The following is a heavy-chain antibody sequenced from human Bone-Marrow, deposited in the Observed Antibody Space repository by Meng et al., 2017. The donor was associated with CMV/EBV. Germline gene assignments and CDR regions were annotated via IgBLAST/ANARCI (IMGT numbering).Heavy chain of an antibody. Sequence: GESLKISCAASGFTFSSYAMHWVRQAPGKGLEWVAVISYDGSNKYYADSVKGRFTISRDNSKNTLYLQMNSLRAEDTAVYYCVRNAGGWGQGTLVTVSS. J-gene: IGHJ4*02. CDR1: GFTFSSYA. CDR3: VRNAGG. CDR2: ISYDGSNK. D-gene: IGHD1-1*01. V-gene: IGHV3-30-3*01.